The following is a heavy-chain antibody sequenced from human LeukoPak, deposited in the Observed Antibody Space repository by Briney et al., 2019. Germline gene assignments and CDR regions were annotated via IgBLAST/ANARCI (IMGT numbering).Heavy chain of an antibody. CDR3: ARGDYGSSGSPLDY. J-gene: IGHJ4*02. CDR2: IIPIFGTA. CDR1: GGTFSSYA. V-gene: IGHV1-69*13. D-gene: IGHD3-22*01. Sequence: SVRVSCKASGGTFSSYAISWVRQARGQGLEWMGGIIPIFGTANYAQKFQGRVTITADESTSTAYMELSSLRSEDTAVYYCARGDYGSSGSPLDYWGQGTLVTVSS.